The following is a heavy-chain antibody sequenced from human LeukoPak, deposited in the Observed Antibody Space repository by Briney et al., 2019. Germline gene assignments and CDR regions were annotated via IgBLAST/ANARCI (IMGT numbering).Heavy chain of an antibody. V-gene: IGHV3-21*01. D-gene: IGHD6-13*01. CDR3: ARVAAAGTEYFDY. CDR2: ISSSSSYI. Sequence: GGSLRLSCAASGFTFSSYSMNWVRQAPGKGLEWVSSISSSSSYIYYADSVKGRFTISRDNAKNSLYLQMNSLRAEDTAVYYCARVAAAGTEYFDYWGQGTLVTVSS. CDR1: GFTFSSYS. J-gene: IGHJ4*02.